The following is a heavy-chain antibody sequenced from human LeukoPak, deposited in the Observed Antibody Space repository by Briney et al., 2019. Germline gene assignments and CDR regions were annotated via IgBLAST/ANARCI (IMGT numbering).Heavy chain of an antibody. Sequence: PGGSLRLSCEVSGLIFRDAWMTWVRQAPGKGLEWIGRSVGGGGPIDYVAAVKGRFTISRDDSQNTLYLQMNSLKTEDTAVYYCTGDSLGSGSYPDIWGQGTMVTVSS. J-gene: IGHJ3*02. CDR1: GLIFRDAW. D-gene: IGHD3-10*01. V-gene: IGHV3-15*04. CDR3: TGDSLGSGSYPDI. CDR2: SVGGGGPI.